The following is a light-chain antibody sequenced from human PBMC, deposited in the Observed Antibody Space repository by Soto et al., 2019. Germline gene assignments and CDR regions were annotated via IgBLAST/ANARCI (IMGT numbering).Light chain of an antibody. Sequence: EIVLTQSPGTLSLSPGERVTLSCKASQSVTSNFLAWYQQKPGQAPRLLIYDTSSRATGIPDRFSGSGSGTDFTLTISRLETEDFAVYYCQQYGSPPPWTFGQGTKVDMK. CDR3: QQYGSPPPWT. J-gene: IGKJ1*01. CDR2: DTS. CDR1: QSVTSNF. V-gene: IGKV3-20*01.